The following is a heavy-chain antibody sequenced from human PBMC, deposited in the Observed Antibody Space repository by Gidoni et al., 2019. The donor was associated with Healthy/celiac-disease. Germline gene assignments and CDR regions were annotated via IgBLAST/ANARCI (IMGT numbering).Heavy chain of an antibody. V-gene: IGHV3-30*18. J-gene: IGHJ4*02. CDR1: GFTFSSYG. Sequence: QVQLVESGGGVVQPGRSLRLSCAASGFTFSSYGMHWVRQAPGKGLEWVAVISYDGSNKYYADSVKGRFTISRDNSKNTLYLQMNSLRAEDTAVYYCAKEHGSGYDLGRNDYWGQGTLVTVSS. CDR2: ISYDGSNK. D-gene: IGHD5-12*01. CDR3: AKEHGSGYDLGRNDY.